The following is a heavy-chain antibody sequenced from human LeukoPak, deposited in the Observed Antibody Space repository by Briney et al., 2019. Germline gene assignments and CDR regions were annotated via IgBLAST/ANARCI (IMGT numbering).Heavy chain of an antibody. V-gene: IGHV3-30*04. CDR1: GFTFSSYP. D-gene: IGHD6-19*01. CDR2: ISYDGSNK. CDR3: AKDSGIAVAGTLRAFDI. J-gene: IGHJ3*02. Sequence: GGSLRLSCAASGFTFSSYPMHWVRQAPGKGLEWVAVISYDGSNKYFADSVKGRFTISRDNSKNTLYLQMNSLRAEDTAVYYCAKDSGIAVAGTLRAFDIWGQGTMVTVSS.